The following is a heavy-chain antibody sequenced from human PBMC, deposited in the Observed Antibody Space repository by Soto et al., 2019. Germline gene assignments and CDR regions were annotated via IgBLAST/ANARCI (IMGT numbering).Heavy chain of an antibody. CDR2: IVVGSVNT. CDR1: GFTFTSSA. Sequence: SVKVSCKASGFTFTSSAVQWVRQARGQRLEWKGWIVVGSVNTNYAQKFQERVTITRDMSTSTAYMELSSLRSEDTAVYYCAETDDYSNDWFDPWGQGTLVTVSS. D-gene: IGHD4-4*01. J-gene: IGHJ5*02. CDR3: AETDDYSNDWFDP. V-gene: IGHV1-58*01.